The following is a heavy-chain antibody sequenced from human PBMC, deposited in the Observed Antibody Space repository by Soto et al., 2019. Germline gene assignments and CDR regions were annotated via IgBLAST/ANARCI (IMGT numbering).Heavy chain of an antibody. CDR3: ARVKGLFGVVIRHIRFDY. CDR2: INHSGST. CDR1: GGAFSGYY. D-gene: IGHD3-3*01. J-gene: IGHJ4*02. V-gene: IGHV4-34*01. Sequence: SSETLSLTCAVYGGAFSGYYWSWIRQPPGKGLEWIGEINHSGSTNYNPSLKSRVTISVDTSKNQFSLKLSSVTAADTAVYYCARVKGLFGVVIRHIRFDYWDQGTLVTVSS.